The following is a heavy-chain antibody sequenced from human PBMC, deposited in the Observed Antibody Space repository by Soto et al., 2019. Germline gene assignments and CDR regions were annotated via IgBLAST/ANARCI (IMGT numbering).Heavy chain of an antibody. D-gene: IGHD4-17*01. Sequence: PGESLKISCNGSGYSFTSYWIGWVRQMPGKGLEWMGIIYPGDSDTRYSPSFQGQVTISADKSISTAYLQWSSLKASDTAMYYCARGRKYGDYPEGYFDYWGQGTLVTVS. CDR3: ARGRKYGDYPEGYFDY. CDR2: IYPGDSDT. J-gene: IGHJ4*02. CDR1: GYSFTSYW. V-gene: IGHV5-51*01.